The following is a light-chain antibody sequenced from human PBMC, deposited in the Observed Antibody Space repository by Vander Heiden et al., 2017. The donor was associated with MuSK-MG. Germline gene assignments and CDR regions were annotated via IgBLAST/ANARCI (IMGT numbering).Light chain of an antibody. CDR2: DAS. Sequence: EIVMTQSPATLSVSPGERATLSCRASQSVSTNLAWYQQKPGQAPRLLIYDASTRATGIPARFSGSGSGTEFTLTISSLQSEDFAVYYCHEDNTWPDTFGQGTRLEIK. CDR1: QSVSTN. J-gene: IGKJ5*01. V-gene: IGKV3-15*01. CDR3: HEDNTWPDT.